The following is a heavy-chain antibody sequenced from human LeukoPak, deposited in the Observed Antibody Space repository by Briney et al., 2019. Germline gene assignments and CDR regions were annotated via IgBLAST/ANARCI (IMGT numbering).Heavy chain of an antibody. CDR2: IYYTGST. V-gene: IGHV4-59*01. Sequence: SETLSLTCTVSGGSISTYYWSWFRQPPGRGLEWIGYIYYTGSTNYNHSLKSRVAISLGTSKHHFSLNLGSVTAADTALYYCARKASRSGSFDLWGQGALVTVSS. CDR1: GGSISTYY. D-gene: IGHD3-22*01. CDR3: ARKASRSGSFDL. J-gene: IGHJ4*02.